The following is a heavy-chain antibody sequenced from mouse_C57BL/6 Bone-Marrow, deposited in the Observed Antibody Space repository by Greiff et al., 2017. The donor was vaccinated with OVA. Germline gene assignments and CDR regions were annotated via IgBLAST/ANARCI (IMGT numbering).Heavy chain of an antibody. J-gene: IGHJ3*01. Sequence: EVQVVESGGGLVKPGGSLKLSCAASGFTFSSYTMSWVRQTPEKRLEWVATISGGGGNTYYPDSVKGRFTISRDNAKNTLYLQMSSLRAEDTALYYCARRGYDAAWFAYWGQGTLVTVSA. CDR2: ISGGGGNT. V-gene: IGHV5-9*01. CDR3: ARRGYDAAWFAY. D-gene: IGHD2-2*01. CDR1: GFTFSSYT.